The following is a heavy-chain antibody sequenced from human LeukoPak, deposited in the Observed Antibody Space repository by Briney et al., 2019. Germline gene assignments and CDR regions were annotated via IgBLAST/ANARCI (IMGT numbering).Heavy chain of an antibody. J-gene: IGHJ4*02. CDR3: AKDHSGSYKDGDLGY. V-gene: IGHV3-9*01. D-gene: IGHD1-26*01. Sequence: PGGPLRLSCAASGFTFDDYAMHWVRQAPGKGLEWVSGISWNSGSIGYADSVKGRFTISRDNAKNSLYLQMNSLRAEDTALYYCAKDHSGSYKDGDLGYWGQGTLVTVSS. CDR2: ISWNSGSI. CDR1: GFTFDDYA.